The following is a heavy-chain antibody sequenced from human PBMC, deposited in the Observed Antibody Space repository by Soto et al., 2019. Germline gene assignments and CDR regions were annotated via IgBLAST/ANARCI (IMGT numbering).Heavy chain of an antibody. J-gene: IGHJ3*02. CDR1: GGSISSYY. D-gene: IGHD5-12*01. CDR2: IYYSGST. Sequence: SETLSLTCTVSGGSISSYYWSWIRQPPGKGLEWIGYIYYSGSTNYNPSLKSRVTISVDTSKNQFSLKLSSVTAADTAVYYCARQGSGYDGYAFDIWGQGTMVTVSS. CDR3: ARQGSGYDGYAFDI. V-gene: IGHV4-59*08.